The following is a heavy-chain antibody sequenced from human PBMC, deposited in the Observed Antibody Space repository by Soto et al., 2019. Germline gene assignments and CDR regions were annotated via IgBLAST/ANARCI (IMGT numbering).Heavy chain of an antibody. CDR3: ARDSPLYGGNPFDF. CDR2: IIPVVGKA. CDR1: GGTFSSHT. D-gene: IGHD3-16*01. V-gene: IGHV1-69*08. Sequence: QVQLVQSGAEVKKPGSSVKVSCKASGGTFSSHTINWVRQAPGQGLEWMGRIIPVVGKANNAQKFQDSLTITADRSTDTAYMELTRLTSEDTAVYYCARDSPLYGGNPFDFWGQGTPVTVSS. J-gene: IGHJ4*02.